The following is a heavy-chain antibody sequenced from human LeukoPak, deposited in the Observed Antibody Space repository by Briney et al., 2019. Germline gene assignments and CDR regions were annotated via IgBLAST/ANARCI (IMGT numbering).Heavy chain of an antibody. J-gene: IGHJ6*02. Sequence: PSETLSLTCAVSGGSISSGGYSWSWIRQPPGKGLEWIGYIYHSGSTYYNPSLKSRVTISVDRSKNQFSLKLSSVTAADTAAYYCAREDTAIVNYGMDVWGQGTTVTVS. V-gene: IGHV4-30-2*01. CDR1: GGSISSGGYS. CDR3: AREDTAIVNYGMDV. CDR2: IYHSGST. D-gene: IGHD5-18*01.